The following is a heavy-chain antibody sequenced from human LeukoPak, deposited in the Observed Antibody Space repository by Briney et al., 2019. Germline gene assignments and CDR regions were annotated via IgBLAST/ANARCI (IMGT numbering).Heavy chain of an antibody. CDR1: GYSFSGSY. CDR3: ARGISGTTPSFDF. Sequence: GASGMVSCKSSGYSFSGSYMHWVRQARGQGLERMGWINPDSRGTFLAERFQGRVTMTGDTSISTAYMELSSLKSDDTAVYFCARGISGTTPSFDFWGQGTLVTVSP. V-gene: IGHV1-2*02. D-gene: IGHD1-20*01. CDR2: INPDSRGT. J-gene: IGHJ4*02.